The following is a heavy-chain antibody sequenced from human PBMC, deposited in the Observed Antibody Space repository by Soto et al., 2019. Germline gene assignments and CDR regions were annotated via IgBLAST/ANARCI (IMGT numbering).Heavy chain of an antibody. CDR1: GGSISSGGYY. D-gene: IGHD3-3*02. Sequence: SETLSLTCTVSGGSISSGGYYWSWIRQPPGKGLEWIGEINHSGSTNYNPSLKSRVTISVDTSKNQFSLKLSSVTAADTAVYYCARILGLIYYGMDVWGQGTTVTVSS. J-gene: IGHJ6*02. V-gene: IGHV4-39*07. CDR2: INHSGST. CDR3: ARILGLIYYGMDV.